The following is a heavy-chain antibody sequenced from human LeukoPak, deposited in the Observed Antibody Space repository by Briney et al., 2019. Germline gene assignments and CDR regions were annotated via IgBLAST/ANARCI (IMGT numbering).Heavy chain of an antibody. V-gene: IGHV1-24*01. J-gene: IGHJ6*02. CDR2: FDPEDGET. CDR1: GYTLTELS. CDR3: ARTGDTAMVLGMYYYYYYGMDV. Sequence: ASVKVSCKVSGYTLTELSMHWVRQAPGKGLEWMGGFDPEDGETIYAQKFQGRVTMTRDTSISTAYMELSRLRSDDTAVYYCARTGDTAMVLGMYYYYYYGMDVWGQGTTVTVSS. D-gene: IGHD5-18*01.